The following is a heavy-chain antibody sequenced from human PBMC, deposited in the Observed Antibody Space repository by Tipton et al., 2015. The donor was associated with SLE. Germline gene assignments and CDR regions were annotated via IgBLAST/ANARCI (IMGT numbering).Heavy chain of an antibody. D-gene: IGHD1-26*01. CDR3: ARDGPNVGATKIDY. V-gene: IGHV4-39*07. J-gene: IGHJ4*02. Sequence: LRLSCTVSGGSVSSGSYYWGWIRQPPGKGLEWIGSIYYSGSTYYNPSLQSRVTISVDTSKNQFSLKLSSVTAADTAVYYCARDGPNVGATKIDYWGQGTLVTVSS. CDR1: GGSVSSGSYY. CDR2: IYYSGST.